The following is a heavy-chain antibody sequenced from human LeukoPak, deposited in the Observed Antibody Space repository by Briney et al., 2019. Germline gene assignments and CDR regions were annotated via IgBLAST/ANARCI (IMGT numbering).Heavy chain of an antibody. CDR1: GFTFSSYA. D-gene: IGHD6-13*01. J-gene: IGHJ4*02. Sequence: GGSLRLSCAASGFTFSSYAMSWVRQAPGKGLEWVSAISGSGGSTYYADSVKGRFTISRDNSKNTLYLQMYSLRAEDTAVYYCAKDLEPTAAGQIDYWGQGTLVTVSS. CDR2: ISGSGGST. CDR3: AKDLEPTAAGQIDY. V-gene: IGHV3-23*01.